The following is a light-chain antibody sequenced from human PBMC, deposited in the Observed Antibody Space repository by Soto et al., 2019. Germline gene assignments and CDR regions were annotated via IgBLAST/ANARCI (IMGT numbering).Light chain of an antibody. CDR2: DTS. J-gene: IGKJ4*01. V-gene: IGKV3-15*01. CDR3: QPYNNWPLT. CDR1: SFKNV. Sequence: PASVSGSPGQSITISCTGTSFKNVSWYQHKPGQTPRLLIYDTSTRATGVPTRFSGSRSGAEFTLTINSLQSEDCAVYDGQPYNNWPLTFGGGTKVDIK.